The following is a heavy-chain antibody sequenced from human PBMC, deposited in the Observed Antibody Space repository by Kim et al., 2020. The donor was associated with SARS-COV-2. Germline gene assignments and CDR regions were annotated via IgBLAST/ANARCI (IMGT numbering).Heavy chain of an antibody. CDR2: IDCGNGNT. V-gene: IGHV1-3*01. D-gene: IGHD3-16*01. CDR1: GHFFTRDS. CDR3: LGGFYFDY. J-gene: IGHJ4*02. Sequence: ASVKVSCKTSGHFFTRDSIHWVRQAPGQGLEWMGGIDCGNGNTIYSQKFQGRVTFTTDTSASTAYMDLSFLRSEDSAVYYCLGGFYFDYWGQGPLVTVPS.